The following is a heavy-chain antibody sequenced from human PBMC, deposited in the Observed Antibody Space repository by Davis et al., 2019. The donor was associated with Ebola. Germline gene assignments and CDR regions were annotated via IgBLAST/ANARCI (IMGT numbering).Heavy chain of an antibody. CDR3: ATAGVKGYYYGMDV. V-gene: IGHV1-45*02. D-gene: IGHD3-10*01. CDR2: ITPFNGNT. CDR1: GYTFITYY. Sequence: SVKVSCKASGYTFITYYIHWVRQAPGQALEWMGWITPFNGNTNYAQKFQDRVTITRDRSMSTAYMELSSLRSEDTAMYYCATAGVKGYYYGMDVWGKGTTVTVSS. J-gene: IGHJ6*04.